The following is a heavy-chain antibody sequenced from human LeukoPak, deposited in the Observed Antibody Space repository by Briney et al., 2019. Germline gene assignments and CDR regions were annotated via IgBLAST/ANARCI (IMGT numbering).Heavy chain of an antibody. J-gene: IGHJ4*02. CDR3: ARDLTNLAYCGGDCYSGKDY. CDR2: ISAYNGNT. Sequence: ASVKVSCKASGYTFTNSGVSWVRQAPGQGLEWMGWISAYNGNTNYAQKFQGRVTMTTDTSTSTAYMELRSLRSDDTAVYYCARDLTNLAYCGGDCYSGKDYWGQGTLVTVSS. V-gene: IGHV1-18*01. CDR1: GYTFTNSG. D-gene: IGHD2-21*02.